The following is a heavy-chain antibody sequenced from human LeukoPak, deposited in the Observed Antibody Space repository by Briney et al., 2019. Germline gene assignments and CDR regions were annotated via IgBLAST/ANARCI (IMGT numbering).Heavy chain of an antibody. Sequence: GGSLRLSCAASGFTLSSYEMNWVRQAPGKGLEWVAVIPYDGSNKYYADSVKGRFTISRDNSKNTLYLQMNSLRAEDTAVYYCAKNGGYSSSWLDYWGQGTLVTVSS. V-gene: IGHV3-30*18. J-gene: IGHJ4*02. CDR3: AKNGGYSSSWLDY. CDR2: IPYDGSNK. D-gene: IGHD6-13*01. CDR1: GFTLSSYE.